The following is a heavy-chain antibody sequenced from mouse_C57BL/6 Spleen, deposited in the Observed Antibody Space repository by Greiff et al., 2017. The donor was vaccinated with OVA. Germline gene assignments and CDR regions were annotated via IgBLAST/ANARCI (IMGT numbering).Heavy chain of an antibody. CDR1: GYTFTSYW. Sequence: VQLQQPGAELVRPGSSVKLSCKASGYTFTSYWMHWVKQRPIQGLEWIGNIDPSDSETHYNQKFKDKATLTVDKSSSTAYMQLSSLTSEDSAVEYCARSPAHYRLRGYFDVWGTGTTVTVSS. J-gene: IGHJ1*03. D-gene: IGHD2-14*01. V-gene: IGHV1-52*01. CDR2: IDPSDSET. CDR3: ARSPAHYRLRGYFDV.